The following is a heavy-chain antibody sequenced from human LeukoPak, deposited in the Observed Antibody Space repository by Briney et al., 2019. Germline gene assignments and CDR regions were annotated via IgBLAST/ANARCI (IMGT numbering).Heavy chain of an antibody. Sequence: GASVKVSCKASGYTFTSYYMHWVQQAPGQGLGWMGIINPSGGSTSYAQKFQGRVTITRNTSISTAYMELSSLRSEDTAVYYCARGRGELLLVYFDYWGQGTLVTVSS. CDR1: GYTFTSYY. D-gene: IGHD1-26*01. CDR3: ARGRGELLLVYFDY. CDR2: INPSGGST. V-gene: IGHV1-46*01. J-gene: IGHJ4*02.